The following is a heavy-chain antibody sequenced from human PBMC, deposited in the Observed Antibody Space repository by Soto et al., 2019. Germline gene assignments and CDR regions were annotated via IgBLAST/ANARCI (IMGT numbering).Heavy chain of an antibody. CDR3: AKSSRGGSAFDI. V-gene: IGHV3-23*01. Sequence: GGSLRLSCAASGFTFSSYSMNWVRQAPGKGLEWVSAISGSGGSTYYADSVKGRFTISRDNSKNTLYLQMNSLRAEDTAVYYCAKSSRGGSAFDIWGQGTMVTVSS. CDR1: GFTFSSYS. D-gene: IGHD2-15*01. J-gene: IGHJ3*02. CDR2: ISGSGGST.